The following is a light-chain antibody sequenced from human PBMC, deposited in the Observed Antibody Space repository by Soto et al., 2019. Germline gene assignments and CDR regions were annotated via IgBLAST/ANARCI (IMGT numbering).Light chain of an antibody. Sequence: QPVLAPPASVSGSPGKSITISCTGTSSDVGGYTYVSWYQQYPGKAPRLMIYGVTNRPSGVSNRFSGSKTGNTASLTISGLQAEDEAYYCCFSRRRGGSHVSGTGTKVTV. V-gene: IGLV2-14*01. CDR1: SSDVGGYTY. CDR3: FSRRRGGSHV. J-gene: IGLJ1*01. CDR2: GVT.